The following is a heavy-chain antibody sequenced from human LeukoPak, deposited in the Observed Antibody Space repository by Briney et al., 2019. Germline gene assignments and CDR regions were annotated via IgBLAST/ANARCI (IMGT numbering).Heavy chain of an antibody. J-gene: IGHJ6*04. D-gene: IGHD3-10*02. V-gene: IGHV3-21*01. CDR3: AELGITMIGGV. CDR1: GFTFSRYR. Sequence: PGGSLRLSCAASGFTFSRYRMNWVRQAPGKGLEWVSSISSSSNYIYYADSVRGRFTTSRDNAKNSLYLQMNSLRAEDTAVYYCAELGITMIGGVWGEGTTVTISS. CDR2: ISSSSNYI.